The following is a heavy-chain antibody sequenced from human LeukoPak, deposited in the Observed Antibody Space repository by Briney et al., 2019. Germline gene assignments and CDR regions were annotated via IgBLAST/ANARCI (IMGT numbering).Heavy chain of an antibody. CDR3: ARLGCSSTSCLFDY. CDR1: GGSFSGYY. D-gene: IGHD2-2*01. V-gene: IGHV4-34*01. CDR2: INHSGST. J-gene: IGHJ4*02. Sequence: KPSQTLSLTCAVYGGSFSGYYWSWIRQPPGKGLEWIGEINHSGSTNYNPSIKSRVTISVDTSKNQFSLKLSSVTAADTAVYYCARLGCSSTSCLFDYWGQGTLVTVSS.